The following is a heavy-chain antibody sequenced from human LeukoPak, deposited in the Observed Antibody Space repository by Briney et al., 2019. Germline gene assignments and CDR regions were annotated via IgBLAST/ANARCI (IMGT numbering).Heavy chain of an antibody. D-gene: IGHD6-19*01. CDR2: FDPEDGET. Sequence: GASVKVSCKVSGYTLTELSMHWLRQAPGKGLEWMGGFDPEDGETIYAQKFQGRVTMTEDTSTDTAYMELSSLRSEDTAVYYCATELGQWLAPAHFDYWGQGTLVTVSS. CDR3: ATELGQWLAPAHFDY. J-gene: IGHJ4*02. CDR1: GYTLTELS. V-gene: IGHV1-24*01.